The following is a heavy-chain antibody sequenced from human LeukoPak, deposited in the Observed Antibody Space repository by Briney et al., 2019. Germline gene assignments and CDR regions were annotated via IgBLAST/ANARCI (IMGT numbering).Heavy chain of an antibody. CDR1: GYTFTSYG. J-gene: IGHJ5*02. V-gene: IGHV1-18*01. Sequence: GASVKVSCKASGYTFTSYGISWVRQAPGQGLEWMGWISAYNGNTNYAQKFQGRVTMTRDTSISTAYMELSRLRSDDTAVYYCAKGEGTYYYDSSGFPGDTWGQGTLVTVSS. CDR3: AKGEGTYYYDSSGFPGDT. D-gene: IGHD3-22*01. CDR2: ISAYNGNT.